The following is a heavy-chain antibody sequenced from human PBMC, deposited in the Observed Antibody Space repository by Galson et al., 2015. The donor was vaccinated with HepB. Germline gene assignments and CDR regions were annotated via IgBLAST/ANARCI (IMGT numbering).Heavy chain of an antibody. CDR3: ARGGTYCSGGSCYSGEVY. Sequence: QSGAEVKKPGESLKISCKGSGYSFTSYWIGWVRQMPGKGLEWMGIIYPGDSDTRYSPSFQGHVTISADKSISTAYLQWSSLKASDTAMYYCARGGTYCSGGSCYSGEVYWGQGTLVTVSS. D-gene: IGHD2-15*01. V-gene: IGHV5-51*01. CDR2: IYPGDSDT. J-gene: IGHJ4*02. CDR1: GYSFTSYW.